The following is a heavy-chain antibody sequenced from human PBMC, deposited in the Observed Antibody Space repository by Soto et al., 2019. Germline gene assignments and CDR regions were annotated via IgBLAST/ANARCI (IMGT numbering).Heavy chain of an antibody. V-gene: IGHV3-30*18. CDR1: GVNIGGYG. CDR2: VSQDGTVQ. Sequence: PGGSLRLSCEATGVNIGGYGMHWIRQAPGRGLEWVAVVSQDGTVQRYLDAVKGRFYISRDNPKNTVFLQMYRLSAEDTAVYFCANEFQSDLHAFALGAHGT. CDR3: ANEFQSDLHAFAL. J-gene: IGHJ3*01.